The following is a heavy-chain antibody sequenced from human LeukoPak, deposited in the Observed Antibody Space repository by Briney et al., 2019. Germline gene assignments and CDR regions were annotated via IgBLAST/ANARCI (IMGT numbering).Heavy chain of an antibody. CDR1: GGTFSSYA. CDR3: AREYCYGMDV. Sequence: EASVKVSCKASGGTFSSYAISWVRQAPGQGLEWMGGIIPIFGTANYAQKFQGRVTITADESTSTAYMELSSLRSEDTAVYYCAREYCYGMDVWGQGTTVTVSS. V-gene: IGHV1-69*13. J-gene: IGHJ6*02. CDR2: IIPIFGTA.